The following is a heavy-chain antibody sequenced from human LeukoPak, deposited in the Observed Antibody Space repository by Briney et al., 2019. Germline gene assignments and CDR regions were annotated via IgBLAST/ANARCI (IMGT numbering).Heavy chain of an antibody. CDR3: AKEGGYGGNSYYYYMDV. CDR2: ISGTGGTT. CDR1: GFTFSSYA. Sequence: PGGSLRLSCAASGFTFSSYAMSWVRQAPGKGLEWVSSISGTGGTTYYADSVKGRFTISRDNSKNTLYLQMNSLRVEDTAVYYCAKEGGYGGNSYYYYMDVWGKGTTVTVSS. J-gene: IGHJ6*03. D-gene: IGHD4-23*01. V-gene: IGHV3-23*01.